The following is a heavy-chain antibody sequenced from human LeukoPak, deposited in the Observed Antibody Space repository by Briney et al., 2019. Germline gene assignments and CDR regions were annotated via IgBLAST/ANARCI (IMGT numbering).Heavy chain of an antibody. CDR1: GFTFSSYW. CDR2: INSDGSST. Sequence: GGSLRLSCAASGFTFSSYWMHWVRQAPGKGLVWVSRINSDGSSTSYADSVKDRFTISRDNAKNTLYLQMNSLRAEDTAVYYCARERIVVVPAAISGVYNWFDPWGQGTLVTVSS. D-gene: IGHD2-2*01. J-gene: IGHJ5*02. V-gene: IGHV3-74*01. CDR3: ARERIVVVPAAISGVYNWFDP.